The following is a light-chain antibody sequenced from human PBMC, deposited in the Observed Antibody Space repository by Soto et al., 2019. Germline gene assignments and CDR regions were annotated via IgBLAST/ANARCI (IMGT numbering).Light chain of an antibody. J-gene: IGKJ1*01. Sequence: EIVLTQSPGTLSLSPGERATLSCRASQSVSSFSIAWYQPKPGRAPRLLIYGSSSRATGIPDRFSGRGSGTYFALTISRLEPEDFSVYYCQQYSSPPETFGHGTKEAIK. CDR2: GSS. V-gene: IGKV3-20*01. CDR1: QSVSSFS. CDR3: QQYSSPPET.